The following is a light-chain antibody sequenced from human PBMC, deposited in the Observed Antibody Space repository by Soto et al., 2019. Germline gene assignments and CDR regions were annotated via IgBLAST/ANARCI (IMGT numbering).Light chain of an antibody. J-gene: IGKJ2*01. CDR1: QSVSNRY. V-gene: IGKV3-20*01. CDR2: GIS. CDR3: QQYSALPHT. Sequence: ESVLTQSPGTLSLSPGERGALSCRASQSVSNRYFAWYQQKPGQAPRLLIYGISNRATGIPDRFSGSGYGTDFTLTISRLEPEDFVLYYRQQYSALPHTFGHGTKLEVK.